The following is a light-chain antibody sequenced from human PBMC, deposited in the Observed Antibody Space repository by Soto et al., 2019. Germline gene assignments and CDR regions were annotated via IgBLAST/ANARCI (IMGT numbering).Light chain of an antibody. CDR2: GAS. CDR1: QGVSSN. Sequence: EIVMTHSPATLSVSPGETATLSCRASQGVSSNLAWYQQKPGQAPRLLIYGASTRATGIPARFSGSGSGTEFTLTISSLQSEDFAVYYCQQYNNWPRTFGQGTKVDIK. V-gene: IGKV3-15*01. J-gene: IGKJ1*01. CDR3: QQYNNWPRT.